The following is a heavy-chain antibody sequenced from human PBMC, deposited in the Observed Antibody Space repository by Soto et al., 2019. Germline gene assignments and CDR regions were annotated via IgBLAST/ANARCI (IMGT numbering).Heavy chain of an antibody. D-gene: IGHD2-15*01. Sequence: GGSLRLSCAASGFTFSSYGMHWVRQAPGKGLEWVAVIWYDGSNKYYADSVKGRFTISRDNSKNTLYLQMNSLRAEDTAWYYCARDRYPKGYGMDVWGQGTTVTVSS. CDR1: GFTFSSYG. V-gene: IGHV3-33*01. J-gene: IGHJ6*02. CDR2: IWYDGSNK. CDR3: ARDRYPKGYGMDV.